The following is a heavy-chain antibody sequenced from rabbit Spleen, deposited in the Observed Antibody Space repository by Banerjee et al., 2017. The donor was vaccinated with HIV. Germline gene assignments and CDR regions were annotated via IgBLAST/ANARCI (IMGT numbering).Heavy chain of an antibody. D-gene: IGHD8-1*01. V-gene: IGHV1S40*01. Sequence: QSLEESGGDLVKPGASLTLTCITSGVSFSGNSYMCWVRQAPGKGLEWIVCIDTGSSGFTYFASWAKGRFTISKTSSTTVTLQMTSLTAADTATYFCARDTGSSFSSYGMDLWGPGTLVTVS. CDR2: IDTGSSGFT. J-gene: IGHJ6*01. CDR1: GVSFSGNSY. CDR3: ARDTGSSFSSYGMDL.